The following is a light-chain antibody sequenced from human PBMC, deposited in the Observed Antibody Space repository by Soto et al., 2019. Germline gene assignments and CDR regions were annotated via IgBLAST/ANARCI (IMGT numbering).Light chain of an antibody. Sequence: DIVMTQSPLSLPVTPGEPASISCRSSQSLLHSNGYNYLDWYLQKPGQSPQLLIYLGSNRASGVPDRFSGSGSGTDFTLKISRVEAEDFGVYYCMQALQTPVTFGGGTKVDIK. CDR2: LGS. CDR3: MQALQTPVT. CDR1: QSLLHSNGYNY. V-gene: IGKV2-28*01. J-gene: IGKJ4*01.